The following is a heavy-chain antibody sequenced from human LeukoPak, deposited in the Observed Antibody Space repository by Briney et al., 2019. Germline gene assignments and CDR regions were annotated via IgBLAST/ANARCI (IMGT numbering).Heavy chain of an antibody. CDR3: ARVKYYYNSSGYSGVDY. CDR2: ISYDGSNK. V-gene: IGHV3-30-3*01. D-gene: IGHD3-22*01. J-gene: IGHJ4*02. CDR1: GFTFSTYA. Sequence: GSLRLSCAASGFTFSTYAMHWVRQAPGKGLEWVAFISYDGSNKYYADSVKGRFTISRDNSKNTLYLQVNSLRAEDTAVYYCARVKYYYNSSGYSGVDYWGQGTLVTVSS.